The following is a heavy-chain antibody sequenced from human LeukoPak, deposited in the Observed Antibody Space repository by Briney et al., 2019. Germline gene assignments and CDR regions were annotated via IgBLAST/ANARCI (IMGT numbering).Heavy chain of an antibody. J-gene: IGHJ4*02. Sequence: GGSLRLSCAASGFTFSNFAMCWVRQAPGTGLEWVSAISGSGGDTYYADSVEGRFTISRDNAKSTLYLQMNSLRAEDTALYYCAKDTLLLLYWGQGTLVTVSS. CDR3: AKDTLLLLY. CDR2: ISGSGGDT. V-gene: IGHV3-23*01. CDR1: GFTFSNFA. D-gene: IGHD2-21*01.